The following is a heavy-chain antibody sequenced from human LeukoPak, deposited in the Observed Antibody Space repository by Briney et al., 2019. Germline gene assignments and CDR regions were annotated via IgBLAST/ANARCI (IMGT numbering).Heavy chain of an antibody. Sequence: ASVKVSCKASGYTFTGYSIHWVRQAPGQGLEWMGWINPNGGGTNYAQKFQGRVTMTRDTSISTAYMELSRLRSDDTAVYYCARPIIAVAGTSTYGKDVWGQGTTVTVSS. J-gene: IGHJ6*02. V-gene: IGHV1-2*02. CDR3: ARPIIAVAGTSTYGKDV. D-gene: IGHD6-19*01. CDR1: GYTFTGYS. CDR2: INPNGGGT.